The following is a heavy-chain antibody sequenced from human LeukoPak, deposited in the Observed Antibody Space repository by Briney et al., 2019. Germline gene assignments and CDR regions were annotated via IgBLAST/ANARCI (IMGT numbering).Heavy chain of an antibody. V-gene: IGHV3-48*03. D-gene: IGHD4-17*01. CDR2: ISSSGSTT. CDR1: GFTFSSYE. Sequence: GGSLRLSCAASGFTFSSYEMNWVRQAPGKGLEWVSYISSSGSTTYYADSVKGRFTISRDNAKNSLYLQMNSLRAEDPAVYYCARDPYYGDYVVWGQGTLVTVSS. J-gene: IGHJ4*02. CDR3: ARDPYYGDYVV.